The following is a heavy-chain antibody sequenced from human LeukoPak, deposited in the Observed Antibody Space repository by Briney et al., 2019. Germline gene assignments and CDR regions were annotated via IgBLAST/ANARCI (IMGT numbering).Heavy chain of an antibody. CDR3: ARGSYSTVPERFDY. CDR1: GFTFSSYA. CDR2: ISYDGSNK. V-gene: IGHV3-30*04. Sequence: GGSLRLSCAASGFTFSSYAMHWVRQAPGKGLEWVAVISYDGSNKYYADSVKGRFTISRDNSKNTLYLQMNSLRAEDTAVYYCARGSYSTVPERFDYWGQGTLVTVSS. D-gene: IGHD4-11*01. J-gene: IGHJ4*02.